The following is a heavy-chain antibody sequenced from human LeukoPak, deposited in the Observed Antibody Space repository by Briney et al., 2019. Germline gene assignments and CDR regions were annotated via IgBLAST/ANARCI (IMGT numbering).Heavy chain of an antibody. Sequence: LETLSLTCTVSGASISGYYWSWIRPPAGQGLDWIGRIYTSGSTNYNPFLKSRVTMSVDTSTNQFFLELSSVTAADTAVYYCARTYYDISGYFPNYFDYWGPGTLVTVSS. V-gene: IGHV4-4*07. CDR1: GASISGYY. J-gene: IGHJ4*02. CDR2: IYTSGST. D-gene: IGHD3-22*01. CDR3: ARTYYDISGYFPNYFDY.